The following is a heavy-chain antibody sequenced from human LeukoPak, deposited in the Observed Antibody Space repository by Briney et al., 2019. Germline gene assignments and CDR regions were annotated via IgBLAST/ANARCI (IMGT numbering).Heavy chain of an antibody. CDR3: AREGPASSGWYKVFDY. J-gene: IGHJ4*02. D-gene: IGHD6-19*01. CDR2: INPNSGGT. Sequence: GASVKVPCKASGYTFTGYYMHWVRQAPGQGLEWMGWINPNSGGTNYAQKFQGRVTMTRDTSISTAYMELSRLRSDDTAVYYCAREGPASSGWYKVFDYWGQGTLVTVPS. CDR1: GYTFTGYY. V-gene: IGHV1-2*02.